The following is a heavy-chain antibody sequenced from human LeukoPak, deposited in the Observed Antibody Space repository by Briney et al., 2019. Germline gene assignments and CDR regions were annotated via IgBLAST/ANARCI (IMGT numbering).Heavy chain of an antibody. CDR2: MNPNSGNT. V-gene: IGHV1-8*03. D-gene: IGHD3-3*01. CDR3: ARGLGRNWNYDFWSGSNYYYYMDV. CDR1: GYTFTSYD. Sequence: GASVKVSCKASGYTFTSYDINWVRQATGQGLEWMGWMNPNSGNTGYAQKFQGRVTITRNTSISTAYMELSSLRSEDTAVYYCARGLGRNWNYDFWSGSNYYYYMDVWGKGTTVTVSS. J-gene: IGHJ6*03.